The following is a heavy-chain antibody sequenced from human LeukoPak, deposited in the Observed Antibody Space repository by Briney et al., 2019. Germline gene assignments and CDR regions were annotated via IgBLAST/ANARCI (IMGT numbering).Heavy chain of an antibody. CDR3: ARQLIVAEGLYGMDV. Sequence: ASVKVSCKASGYTFTSYDINWVRQATGQGLEWMGWMNPNSGNTGYAQKFQGRVTMTRNTSISTAYMELSSLRSEDPAVYYCARQLIVAEGLYGMDVWGQGTTVTVSS. CDR1: GYTFTSYD. D-gene: IGHD2-21*01. J-gene: IGHJ6*02. CDR2: MNPNSGNT. V-gene: IGHV1-8*01.